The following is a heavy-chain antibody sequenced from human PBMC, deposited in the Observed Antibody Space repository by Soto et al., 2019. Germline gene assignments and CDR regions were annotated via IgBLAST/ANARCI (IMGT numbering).Heavy chain of an antibody. CDR3: AREGEGIAVAGSSFDI. J-gene: IGHJ3*02. D-gene: IGHD6-13*01. Sequence: ASVKVSCKASGHTFTGYYMHWVRQAPGQGLEWMGWINPNSGGTNYAQTLQGWVTMTTDTSTSTAYMELSRLRSDDTAVYYCAREGEGIAVAGSSFDIWGQGTMVTVSS. CDR1: GHTFTGYY. CDR2: INPNSGGT. V-gene: IGHV1-2*04.